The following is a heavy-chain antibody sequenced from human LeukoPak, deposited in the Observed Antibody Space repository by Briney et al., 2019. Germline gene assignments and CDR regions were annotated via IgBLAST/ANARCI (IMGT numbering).Heavy chain of an antibody. CDR2: IYYSGST. CDR3: ARGPPGGQFDP. Sequence: SETPSLTCTVSGGSISSYYWSWIRQPPGKGLEWIGYIYYSGSTNYNPSLKSRVTISVDTSKNQFSLKLSSVTAADTAVYYCARGPPGGQFDPWGQGTLVTVSS. D-gene: IGHD3-10*01. J-gene: IGHJ5*02. CDR1: GGSISSYY. V-gene: IGHV4-59*01.